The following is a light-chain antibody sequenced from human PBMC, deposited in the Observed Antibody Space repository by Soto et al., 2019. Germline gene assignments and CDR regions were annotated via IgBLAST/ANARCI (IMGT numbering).Light chain of an antibody. V-gene: IGLV2-14*03. CDR2: DFT. Sequence: SVLTQPAAVSGCPGQSITISCTGISADVSTSNFVSWYQHHPGKGPRLILYDFTHRPSGISDRFSGSKSGDTASLTISGLRAEDEADYYCASYRSGPLYVFGTGTKVTVL. CDR3: ASYRSGPLYV. J-gene: IGLJ1*01. CDR1: SADVSTSNF.